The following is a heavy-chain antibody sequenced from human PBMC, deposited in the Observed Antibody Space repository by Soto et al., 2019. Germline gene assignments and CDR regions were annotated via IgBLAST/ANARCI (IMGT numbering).Heavy chain of an antibody. CDR1: GGSISSYY. CDR3: ARAYCSGGSCYDVWWFDP. Sequence: SETLSLTCTVSGGSISSYYWSWIRQPPGKGLEWVGYIYYSGSTNYNPSLKSRVTISVDTSKNQFSLKLSSVTAADTAVYYCARAYCSGGSCYDVWWFDPWGQATLVTVSS. D-gene: IGHD2-15*01. V-gene: IGHV4-59*01. J-gene: IGHJ5*02. CDR2: IYYSGST.